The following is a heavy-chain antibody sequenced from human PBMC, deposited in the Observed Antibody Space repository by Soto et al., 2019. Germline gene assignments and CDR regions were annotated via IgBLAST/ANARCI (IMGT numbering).Heavy chain of an antibody. J-gene: IGHJ6*02. CDR3: ARGDLVGATPLYYYYGMDV. V-gene: IGHV3-53*01. CDR1: GFTVSSNY. Sequence: GGSLRLSCAASGFTVSSNYMSWVRQAPGKGLEWVSVIYSGGSTYYADSVKGRFTISRDNSKNTLYLQMNSLRAEDTAVYYCARGDLVGATPLYYYYGMDVWGQGTTVTVSS. CDR2: IYSGGST. D-gene: IGHD1-26*01.